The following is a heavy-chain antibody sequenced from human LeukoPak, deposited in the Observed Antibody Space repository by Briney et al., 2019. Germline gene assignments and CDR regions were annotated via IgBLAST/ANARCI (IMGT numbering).Heavy chain of an antibody. CDR2: ISYDRGNE. V-gene: IGHV3-30*18. D-gene: IGHD3-10*01. Sequence: TGTSLRLSCAASGFTFSRYGMHWVRQAPGKGLEWVALISYDRGNEYYADSVKGRFTVSRDNSKNTLYLQMNSLRTEDTAVYFCAKANDPYNYGYFDYWGQGTLVTVSS. J-gene: IGHJ4*02. CDR1: GFTFSRYG. CDR3: AKANDPYNYGYFDY.